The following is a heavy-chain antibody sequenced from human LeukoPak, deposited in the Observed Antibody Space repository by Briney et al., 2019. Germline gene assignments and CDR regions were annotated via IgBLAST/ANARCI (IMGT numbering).Heavy chain of an antibody. CDR2: INHSGST. Sequence: SETLSLTCAVYGGSFSGYYWSWIRQPPGKGLEWIGEINHSGSTNYNPSLKSRVTISVDTSKNQFSLKLSSVTAADTAVYYCARDIGWYRGFDYWGQGTLVTVSS. D-gene: IGHD6-19*01. V-gene: IGHV4-34*01. J-gene: IGHJ4*02. CDR1: GGSFSGYY. CDR3: ARDIGWYRGFDY.